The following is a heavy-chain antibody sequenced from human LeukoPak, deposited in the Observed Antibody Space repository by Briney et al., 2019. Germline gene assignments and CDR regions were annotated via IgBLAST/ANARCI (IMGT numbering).Heavy chain of an antibody. J-gene: IGHJ4*02. CDR2: IYAGNSDV. Sequence: GESRHISCKCSGYSFTTQCIGWVRQMPGKGLEWMGIIYAGNSDVRYSPSFQGQVTISPDKSISTAYLQWSSLKASDTAMYYCARQPIVGHFYFDFWGQGVLVTASS. D-gene: IGHD3-3*01. CDR3: ARQPIVGHFYFDF. CDR1: GYSFTTQC. V-gene: IGHV5-51*01.